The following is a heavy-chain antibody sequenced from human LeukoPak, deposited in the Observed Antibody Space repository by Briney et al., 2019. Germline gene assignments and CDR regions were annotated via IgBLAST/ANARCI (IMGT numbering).Heavy chain of an antibody. Sequence: PSETLSLTCSVSGDSISNFYWNWIRQPPGKRLEWIGNIHYSGNTNYNPSLQSRVTVSIDTSRKQLFLKLTSVTAADTAVYYCALAPNSNWFDFWGQGTLVTVSS. CDR3: ALAPNSNWFDF. D-gene: IGHD2-8*01. CDR1: GDSISNFY. V-gene: IGHV4-59*08. CDR2: IHYSGNT. J-gene: IGHJ5*01.